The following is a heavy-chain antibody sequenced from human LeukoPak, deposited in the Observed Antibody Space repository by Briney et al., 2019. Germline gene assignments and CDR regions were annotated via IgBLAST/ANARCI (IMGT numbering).Heavy chain of an antibody. D-gene: IGHD3-9*01. CDR1: GFTFRNYA. Sequence: PGGSLRLSCAGSGFTFRNYAMSWVRQAPGKGLEWVSAIVGNGVSTYYADSVQGRFTISRDNSKNTLYLQMNSLGAEDTALYYCTKWGDYDGSTGYYDSDYWGQGTLVTVSS. J-gene: IGHJ4*02. CDR2: IVGNGVST. V-gene: IGHV3-23*01. CDR3: TKWGDYDGSTGYYDSDY.